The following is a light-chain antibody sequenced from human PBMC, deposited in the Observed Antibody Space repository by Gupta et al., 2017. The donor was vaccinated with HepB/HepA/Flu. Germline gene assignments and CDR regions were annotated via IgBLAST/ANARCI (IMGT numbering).Light chain of an antibody. CDR1: QSVSSS. J-gene: IGKJ1*01. Sequence: EIVMTQSPVTLSVSPGERATLSCRASQSVSSSLAWYQQKPGQAPRLLIYGASTRATDIPARFSGSGYGTEFTLTISSRQSEDFAVYYCHQENHWPLRTFGQGTKVEIK. CDR3: HQENHWPLRT. V-gene: IGKV3-15*01. CDR2: GAS.